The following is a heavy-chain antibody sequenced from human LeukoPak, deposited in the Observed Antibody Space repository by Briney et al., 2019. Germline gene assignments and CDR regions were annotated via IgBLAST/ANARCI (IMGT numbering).Heavy chain of an antibody. CDR3: ARGVKLVYAADHDAFDI. Sequence: SETLSLTCAVYGGSFSGYYWSWIRQPPGKGLEWSGEINHSGSTNYNPSLKSRVTISVDASKNQFSLKLSSVTAADTAVYYCARGVKLVYAADHDAFDIWGQGTMVTVSS. D-gene: IGHD2-8*01. CDR1: GGSFSGYY. CDR2: INHSGST. V-gene: IGHV4-34*01. J-gene: IGHJ3*02.